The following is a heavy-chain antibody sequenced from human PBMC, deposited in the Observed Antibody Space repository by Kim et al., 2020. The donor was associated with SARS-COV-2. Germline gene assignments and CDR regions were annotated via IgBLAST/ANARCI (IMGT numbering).Heavy chain of an antibody. V-gene: IGHV3-30*04. CDR2: ISYDGSNK. CDR1: GFTFSSYA. CDR3: ARDNSSGWFHYYYYGMDV. J-gene: IGHJ6*02. D-gene: IGHD6-19*01. Sequence: GGSLRLSCAASGFTFSSYAMHWVRQAPGKGLEWVAVISYDGSNKYYADSVKGRFTISRDNSKNTLYLQMNSLRAEDTAVYYCARDNSSGWFHYYYYGMDVWGQGTTVTVSS.